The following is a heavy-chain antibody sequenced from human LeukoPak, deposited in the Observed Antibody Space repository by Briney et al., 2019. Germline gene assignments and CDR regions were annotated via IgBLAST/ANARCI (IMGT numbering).Heavy chain of an antibody. Sequence: SETLSLTFTVSGGSIGSSSYYWGWIRQPPGKGLEWIGSIYYSGSTYYNPSLKSRVTISVDTSKNQFSLKLSSVTAADTAVYYCARRYYYDSSGYYYPLLSPRHREYYFDYWGQGTLVTVSS. J-gene: IGHJ4*02. CDR2: IYYSGST. CDR3: ARRYYYDSSGYYYPLLSPRHREYYFDY. V-gene: IGHV4-39*01. D-gene: IGHD3-22*01. CDR1: GGSIGSSSYY.